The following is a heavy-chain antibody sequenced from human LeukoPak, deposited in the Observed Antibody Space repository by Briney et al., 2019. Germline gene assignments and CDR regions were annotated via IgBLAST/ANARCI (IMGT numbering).Heavy chain of an antibody. CDR1: GGSISNYY. CDR3: ARHTRASANYYYYYGMDV. J-gene: IGHJ6*02. CDR2: IYSSGST. Sequence: SETLSLTCTVSGGSISNYYWSWIRQPAGKGLEWIGRIYSSGSTNYNPSLKSRVTISVDTSKNQFSLKLSSVTAADTAVYYCARHTRASANYYYYYGMDVWGQGTTVTVSS. V-gene: IGHV4-4*07.